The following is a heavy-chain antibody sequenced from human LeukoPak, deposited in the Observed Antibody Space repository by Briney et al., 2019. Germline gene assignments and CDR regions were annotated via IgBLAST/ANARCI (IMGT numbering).Heavy chain of an antibody. CDR2: IYTTGST. CDR3: ARIVVVPAAPQSNYYYYYMDV. CDR1: GGSISSYY. D-gene: IGHD2-2*01. Sequence: SETLSLTCTVSGGSISSYYWTWIRQPPGKGLEWIGRIYTTGSTNYNPSLKSRVTISVDTSKNQFSLKLSSVTAADTAVYYCARIVVVPAAPQSNYYYYYMDVWGKGTTVTVSS. J-gene: IGHJ6*03. V-gene: IGHV4-4*07.